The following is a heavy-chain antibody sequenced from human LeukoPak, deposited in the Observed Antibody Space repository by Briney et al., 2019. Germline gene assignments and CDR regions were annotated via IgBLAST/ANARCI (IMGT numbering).Heavy chain of an antibody. CDR2: ISAYNGNT. V-gene: IGHV1-18*01. D-gene: IGHD3-10*01. Sequence: ASVKVSCKASGYTFTSYGITWVRQAPGQGLEWMGWISAYNGNTNYAQKLQGRVTMTTDTSTSTAYMELRSLTSDDTAVYYCARDYYYYGSGSYYKWYYYYYMDVWGKGTTVTVSS. CDR3: ARDYYYYGSGSYYKWYYYYYMDV. CDR1: GYTFTSYG. J-gene: IGHJ6*03.